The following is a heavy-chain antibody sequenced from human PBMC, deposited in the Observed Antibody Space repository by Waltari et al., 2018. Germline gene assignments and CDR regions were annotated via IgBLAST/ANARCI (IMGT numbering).Heavy chain of an antibody. V-gene: IGHV5-51*01. CDR3: ARHVGSTNGVCLEYFQH. CDR2: IYPGDSDT. J-gene: IGHJ1*01. CDR1: GYSFTSYW. Sequence: EVQLVQSGAEVKKPGESLKISCKGSGYSFTSYWIGWVRQMPGKGLEWMGIIYPGDSDTRYSPSCHGNVTISADKSSSTAYLQWSSLKASDTAMYYCARHVGSTNGVCLEYFQHWGQGTLVTVSS. D-gene: IGHD2-8*01.